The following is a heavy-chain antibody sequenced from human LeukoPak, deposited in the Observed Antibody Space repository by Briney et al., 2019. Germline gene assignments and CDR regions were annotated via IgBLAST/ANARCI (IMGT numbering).Heavy chain of an antibody. J-gene: IGHJ4*02. Sequence: GGSLRLSCAASGFTFNNYDMHWVRQAPGKGLEWVAFIRYDGSNKYYADSVKGRFTISRDNSKNTLYLQMNSLRAEDTAVYYCAKDVRKAAALYYFDYWGQGTLVTVSS. CDR2: IRYDGSNK. CDR1: GFTFNNYD. CDR3: AKDVRKAAALYYFDY. V-gene: IGHV3-30*02. D-gene: IGHD6-13*01.